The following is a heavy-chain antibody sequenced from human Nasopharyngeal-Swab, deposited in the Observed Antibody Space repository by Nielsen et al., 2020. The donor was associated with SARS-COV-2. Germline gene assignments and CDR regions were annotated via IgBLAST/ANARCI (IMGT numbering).Heavy chain of an antibody. V-gene: IGHV4-59*08. CDR1: GFSISRYY. J-gene: IGHJ4*02. CDR2: VHYSGGS. CDR3: ARMYDNGWFVKNSFDY. Sequence: SETLSLTCTVPGFSISRYYWGWIRQPPGKGLEWIGYVHYSGGSNYNPSLQSRITMSLDRSKNQLALRLNSVTAADTAVYYCARMYDNGWFVKNSFDYWGQGSLVTVSS. D-gene: IGHD6-19*01.